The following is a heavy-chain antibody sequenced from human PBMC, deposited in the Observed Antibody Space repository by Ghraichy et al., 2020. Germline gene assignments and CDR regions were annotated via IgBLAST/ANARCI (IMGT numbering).Heavy chain of an antibody. CDR1: EFTFKIYW. CDR2: INQDGSEK. D-gene: IGHD1-14*01. J-gene: IGHJ4*02. V-gene: IGHV3-7*03. Sequence: GGSLRLSCTASEFTFKIYWMSWVRQAPGKGLEWVANINQDGSEKNYVDSVKGRFSISRDNAKNSLDLQMNSLRAEDSAVYYCARGGYYFDYWGQGTLVTVSS. CDR3: ARGGYYFDY.